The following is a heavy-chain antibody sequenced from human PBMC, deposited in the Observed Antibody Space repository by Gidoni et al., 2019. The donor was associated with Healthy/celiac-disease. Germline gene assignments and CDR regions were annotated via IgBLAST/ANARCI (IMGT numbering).Heavy chain of an antibody. Sequence: EVQLLESGGGLVQPGGSLRLSCAASGFTFSGYAMSWVRQAPGKGLEWVSAISGSGCSTYYADSVKGRFTISRDNSKNTLYLQMNSLRAEDTAVYYCAKDQLYYYGMDVWGQGTTVTVSS. CDR2: ISGSGCST. CDR3: AKDQLYYYGMDV. J-gene: IGHJ6*02. D-gene: IGHD2-2*01. V-gene: IGHV3-23*01. CDR1: GFTFSGYA.